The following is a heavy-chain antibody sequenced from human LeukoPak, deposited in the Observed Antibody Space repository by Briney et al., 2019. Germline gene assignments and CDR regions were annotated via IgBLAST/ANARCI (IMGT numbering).Heavy chain of an antibody. CDR2: IYSGGST. CDR3: ARYSSGWFKYFQH. Sequence: GGSLRLSCAASGFTVSSNYMSWVRQAPGKGLEWVSVIYSGGSTYYADSVKGRFTISRDNSKNTLYLQMNSLRAEDTAVYYCARYSSGWFKYFQHWGQGTLVTVSS. D-gene: IGHD6-19*01. V-gene: IGHV3-66*01. CDR1: GFTVSSNY. J-gene: IGHJ1*01.